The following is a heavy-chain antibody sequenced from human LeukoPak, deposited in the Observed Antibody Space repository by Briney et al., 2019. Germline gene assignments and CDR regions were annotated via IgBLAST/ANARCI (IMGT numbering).Heavy chain of an antibody. CDR3: SDY. CDR2: IYYSGST. CDR1: GYPLSSGDY. Sequence: SETLSLTCTVSGYPLSSGDYWGWIRQPPGEGLEWIGSIYYSGSTYYNPSLKSRVTISVDTSKNQFSLKLSYCARLRGYSYGYSDYWGQGTLVTVSS. V-gene: IGHV4-38-2*02. J-gene: IGHJ4*02. D-gene: IGHD5-18*01.